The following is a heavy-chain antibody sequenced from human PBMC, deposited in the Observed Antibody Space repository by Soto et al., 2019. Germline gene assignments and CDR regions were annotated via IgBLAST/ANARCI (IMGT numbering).Heavy chain of an antibody. V-gene: IGHV1-18*01. CDR2: ISAYNGDTET. Sequence: ASVKVSCKASGYTFSTYGISWVRQAPGQGLEWMGWISAYNGDTETNYAQKFQGRVTMTTDTSTSAAYMELRNLRSGDTAVYYCARSGGLDRDFNYWGQGSLVTVSS. CDR1: GYTFSTYG. D-gene: IGHD2-15*01. J-gene: IGHJ4*02. CDR3: ARSGGLDRDFNY.